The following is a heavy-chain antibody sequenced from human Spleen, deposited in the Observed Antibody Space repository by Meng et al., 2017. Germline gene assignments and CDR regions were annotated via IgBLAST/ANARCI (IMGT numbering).Heavy chain of an antibody. D-gene: IGHD6-13*01. CDR2: ISYDGSDN. Sequence: GESLKISCAASGFTFTTHAMRWVRQAPGKGLEWVAVISYDGSDNYYADSVKGRFTISRDNSKNTLYLQMNSLRAEDTAVYYCARGSTGIAAAGFLDYWGQGTLVTVSS. V-gene: IGHV3-30*04. CDR3: ARGSTGIAAAGFLDY. CDR1: GFTFTTHA. J-gene: IGHJ4*02.